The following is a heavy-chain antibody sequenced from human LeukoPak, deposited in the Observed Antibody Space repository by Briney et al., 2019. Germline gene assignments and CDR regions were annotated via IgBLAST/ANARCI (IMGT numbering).Heavy chain of an antibody. CDR2: ISPSSGNT. D-gene: IGHD2-15*01. CDR1: GYTFTSYD. V-gene: IGHV1-18*01. CDR3: ARVVVGATNCFDP. J-gene: IGHJ5*02. Sequence: ASVKVSCKASGYTFTSYDISWVRQAPGQGLEWMGWISPSSGNTNYAQSLQGRVTMTTDRSTSTAYMELRSLTSDDTALYYCARVVVGATNCFDPWGQGTLVTVSS.